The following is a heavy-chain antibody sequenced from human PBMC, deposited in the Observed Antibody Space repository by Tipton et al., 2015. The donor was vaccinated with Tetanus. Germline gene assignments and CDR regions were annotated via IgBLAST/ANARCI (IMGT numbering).Heavy chain of an antibody. CDR2: IWNDGSYK. Sequence: SLRLSCAASGFTFSTNAMHWVRQAPGKGLEWVAAIWNDGSYKYYAGSVKGRFTVSRDNSKNTLYLEMNSLRAEDTAVYYCARVGISQNAYSYVYHGLDVWGQGTTVTVSS. D-gene: IGHD5-18*01. V-gene: IGHV3-33*01. J-gene: IGHJ6*02. CDR3: ARVGISQNAYSYVYHGLDV. CDR1: GFTFSTNA.